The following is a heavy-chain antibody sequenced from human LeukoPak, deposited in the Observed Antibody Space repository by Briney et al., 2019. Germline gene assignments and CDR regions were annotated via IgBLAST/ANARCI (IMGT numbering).Heavy chain of an antibody. CDR1: GFNFNNHV. Sequence: GGSLRLSCAASGFNFNNHVMHWVRQAPGKGLEWLAVISSDGNLKYYADCAKGRFTLSRDNSQNTLYLQTNRLRSEDTAVYYCAKADENYYYYYYLDVWGKGTTVTVSS. CDR2: ISSDGNLK. V-gene: IGHV3-30*04. J-gene: IGHJ6*03. CDR3: AKADENYYYYYYLDV.